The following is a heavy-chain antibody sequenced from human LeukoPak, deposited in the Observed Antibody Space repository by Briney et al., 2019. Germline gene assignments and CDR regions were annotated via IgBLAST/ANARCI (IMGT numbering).Heavy chain of an antibody. J-gene: IGHJ4*02. CDR2: IIPILGIA. V-gene: IGHV1-69*04. D-gene: IGHD5-12*01. CDR1: GGTFSSYA. CDR3: ARERGGGYDLFDFDY. Sequence: SVKVSCKASGGTFSSYAISWVRQAPGQGLEWMGRIIPILGIANYAQKFKGRVTITADKSTSTAYMELSSLRSEDTAVYYCARERGGGYDLFDFDYWGQGTLVTVSS.